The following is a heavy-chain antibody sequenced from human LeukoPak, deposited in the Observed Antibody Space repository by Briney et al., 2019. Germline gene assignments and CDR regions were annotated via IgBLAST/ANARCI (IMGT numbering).Heavy chain of an antibody. V-gene: IGHV3-53*01. J-gene: IGHJ4*02. D-gene: IGHD6-19*01. CDR1: GFTVSSNY. CDR2: IFSGGST. Sequence: WGSLRLSCVASGFTVSSNYMSWVRQAPGKGLEWVSAIFSGGSTFYADSVTGRFTISRDNSKNTVYLEMNSLRAEDTAVYYCARDLKTSGWYGDFDYWGQGTLVTVSA. CDR3: ARDLKTSGWYGDFDY.